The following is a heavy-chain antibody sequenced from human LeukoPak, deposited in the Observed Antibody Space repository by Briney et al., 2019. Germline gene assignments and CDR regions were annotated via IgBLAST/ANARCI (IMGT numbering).Heavy chain of an antibody. CDR3: ARDSVVVAANWFDP. Sequence: GGSLRLSCAASGFTFSSYSTNWVRQAPGKGLEWVSSISSSSSYIYYADSVKGRFTISRDNAKNSLYLQMNSLRAEDTAVYYCARDSVVVAANWFDPWGQGTLVTVSS. CDR1: GFTFSSYS. J-gene: IGHJ5*02. D-gene: IGHD2-15*01. V-gene: IGHV3-21*01. CDR2: ISSSSSYI.